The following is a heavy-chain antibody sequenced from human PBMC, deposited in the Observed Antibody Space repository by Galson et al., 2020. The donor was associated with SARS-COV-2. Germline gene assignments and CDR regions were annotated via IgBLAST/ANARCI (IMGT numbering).Heavy chain of an antibody. D-gene: IGHD1-1*01. CDR1: GFTFSDYY. J-gene: IGHJ6*02. Sequence: GGSLRLSCAASGFTFSDYYMSWIRQAPGKGLEWVSYISSSGSTIYYADSVKGRFTISRDNAKNSLYLQMNSLRAEDTAVYYCARDKATGTTGDYDYYYGMDVWGRGSLVTVSS. V-gene: IGHV3-11*01. CDR2: ISSSGSTI. CDR3: ARDKATGTTGDYDYYYGMDV.